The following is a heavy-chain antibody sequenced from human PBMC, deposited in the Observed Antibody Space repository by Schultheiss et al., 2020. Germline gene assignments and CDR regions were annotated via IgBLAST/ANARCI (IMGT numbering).Heavy chain of an antibody. J-gene: IGHJ5*02. CDR1: GYSISSGYY. V-gene: IGHV4-38-2*02. CDR3: ARHSGGSKFDP. D-gene: IGHD3-10*01. CDR2: IYHSGST. Sequence: SETLSLTCTVSGYSISSGYYWGWIRQPPGKGLEWIGSIYHSGSTYYNPSLKSRVTISVDTSKNQFSLKLSSVTAADTAVYYCARHSGGSKFDPWGQGTLVTVSS.